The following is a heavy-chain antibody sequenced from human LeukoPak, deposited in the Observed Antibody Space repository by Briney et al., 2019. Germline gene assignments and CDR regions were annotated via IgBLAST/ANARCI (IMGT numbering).Heavy chain of an antibody. Sequence: GGSLRLSCAASGFTFSSYSMNWVRQAPGKGLEWVSSISSSSSYIYYADSVKGRFTISRDNAKNSLYLQMNSLRAEDTAVYYCARDQGYNYDSSMFDYWGQGTLVTVSS. D-gene: IGHD3-22*01. J-gene: IGHJ4*02. CDR2: ISSSSSYI. CDR3: ARDQGYNYDSSMFDY. CDR1: GFTFSSYS. V-gene: IGHV3-21*01.